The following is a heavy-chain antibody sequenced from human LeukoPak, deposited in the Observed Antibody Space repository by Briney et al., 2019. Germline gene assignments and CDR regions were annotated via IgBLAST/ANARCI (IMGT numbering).Heavy chain of an antibody. CDR1: GFTFSTYG. CDR2: ISSGGDSI. D-gene: IGHD2-15*01. J-gene: IGHJ4*02. CDR3: ARAEALLPYLY. V-gene: IGHV3-48*02. Sequence: GGSLRLSCAASGFTFSTYGINWVRQAPGKGLEWVSYISSGGDSIHYADSLKGRFTVSRDNAKNSLFMQMNSLRDEDTAVYYCARAEALLPYLYWGQGTLVTVSS.